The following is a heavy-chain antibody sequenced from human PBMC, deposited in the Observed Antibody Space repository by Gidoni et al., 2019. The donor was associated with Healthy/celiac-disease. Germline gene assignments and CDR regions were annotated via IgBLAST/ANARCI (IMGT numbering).Heavy chain of an antibody. CDR2: INAGNGNT. CDR1: GYTFTSYA. V-gene: IGHV1-3*01. CDR3: ARGGTWIQLWMT. Sequence: QVQLVQSGAEVKKPGASVTVSCKASGYTFTSYAMHWVRPAPGQRLEWMGWINAGNGNTKYSQKFQGRVTITRDTSASTAYMELSSLRSEDTAVYYCARGGTWIQLWMTWGQGTLVTVSS. J-gene: IGHJ4*02. D-gene: IGHD5-18*01.